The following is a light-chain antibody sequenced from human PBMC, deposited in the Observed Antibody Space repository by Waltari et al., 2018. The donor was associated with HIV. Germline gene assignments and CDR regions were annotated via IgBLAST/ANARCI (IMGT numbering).Light chain of an antibody. CDR1: QSVGSN. V-gene: IGKV3-15*01. J-gene: IGKJ2*01. CDR2: GAS. Sequence: ELELTQSQATMFVSQGERATLICRDSQSVGSNLARYQQKPDQAPRLPINGASTRATGFPARFSGSVSGTEFTLTITSLQSEDFAVYYCQQYSKWPPGYTFGQGTKV. CDR3: QQYSKWPPGYT.